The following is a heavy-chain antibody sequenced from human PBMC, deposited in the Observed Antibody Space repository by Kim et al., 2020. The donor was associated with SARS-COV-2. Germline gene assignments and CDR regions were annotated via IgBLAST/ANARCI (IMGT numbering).Heavy chain of an antibody. Sequence: ASVKVSCKASGYTFTSYAMHWVRQAPGQRLEWMGWINAGNGNTKYSQKFQGRVTITRDTSASTAYMELSSRRSEDTAVYYCAGGGLLRYFDWLLVDYWGQGTLVTVSS. D-gene: IGHD3-9*01. CDR1: GYTFTSYA. V-gene: IGHV1-3*01. CDR2: INAGNGNT. J-gene: IGHJ4*02. CDR3: AGGGLLRYFDWLLVDY.